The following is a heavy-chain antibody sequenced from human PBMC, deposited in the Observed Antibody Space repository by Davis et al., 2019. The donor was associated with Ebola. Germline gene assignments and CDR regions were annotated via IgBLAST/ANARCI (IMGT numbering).Heavy chain of an antibody. J-gene: IGHJ4*02. Sequence: SLNTPCAASGFTVRSNYMNWVRQAPGKGLEWVSGIYSGGSTYCADSVKGRFTISRDNSKNTLFLQMNTLRAEDAAVYYCAGGTRSGWHLEYWGQGTLVTVSS. V-gene: IGHV3-53*01. CDR3: AGGTRSGWHLEY. CDR1: GFTVRSNY. CDR2: IYSGGST. D-gene: IGHD6-19*01.